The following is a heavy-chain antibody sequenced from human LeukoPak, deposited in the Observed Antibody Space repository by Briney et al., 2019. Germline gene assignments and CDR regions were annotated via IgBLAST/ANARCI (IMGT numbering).Heavy chain of an antibody. J-gene: IGHJ4*02. V-gene: IGHV3-48*01. Sequence: QAGGSLRLSCAASGFTFSSYSMNWVRHAPGEGLEWVSYISSSSSTIYYADSVKGRFTISRDNAKNSLYLQMNSLRAEDTAVYYCARDDGYYYGSGSYSSLDYWGQGTLVTVSS. CDR3: ARDDGYYYGSGSYSSLDY. CDR1: GFTFSSYS. D-gene: IGHD3-10*01. CDR2: ISSSSSTI.